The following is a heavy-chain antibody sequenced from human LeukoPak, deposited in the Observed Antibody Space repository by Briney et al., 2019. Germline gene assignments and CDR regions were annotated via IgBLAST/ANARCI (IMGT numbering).Heavy chain of an antibody. CDR1: RYTFTSYY. CDR2: INPSGGST. V-gene: IGHV1-46*01. Sequence: ASVKASCKASRYTFTSYYMHWVRQTPGQGLEWMGIINPSGGSTSYAQKFQGRVTMTRDTSISTAYMELSRLTSDDTAVYYCARKSTSRAASEFDYCGEGNLFTVSS. D-gene: IGHD3-10*01. CDR3: ARKSTSRAASEFDY. J-gene: IGHJ4*02.